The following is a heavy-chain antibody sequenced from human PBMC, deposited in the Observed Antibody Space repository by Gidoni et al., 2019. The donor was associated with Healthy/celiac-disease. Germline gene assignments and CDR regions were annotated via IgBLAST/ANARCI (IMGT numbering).Heavy chain of an antibody. CDR2: IIPIFGTA. Sequence: QVQLVQSGAEVKKPGSSVKVSCTASGGTFSSYAISWVRQAPGQGLEWMGGIIPIFGTANYAQKFQGRVTITADESTSTAYMELSSLRSEDTAVYYCARDYDFWSGYYTGRVGYYYYGMDVWGQGTTVTVSS. CDR3: ARDYDFWSGYYTGRVGYYYYGMDV. J-gene: IGHJ6*02. V-gene: IGHV1-69*01. CDR1: GGTFSSYA. D-gene: IGHD3-3*01.